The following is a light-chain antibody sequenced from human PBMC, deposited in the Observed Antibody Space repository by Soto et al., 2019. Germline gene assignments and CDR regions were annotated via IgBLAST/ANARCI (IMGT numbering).Light chain of an antibody. CDR1: ESVSSSY. Sequence: EIVLTQSPGTLSLSPGEGATLSCRASESVSSSYLAWYQLKPGQAPRLLIYGASIRATGIPVRFSGSGSETDFTLTISRLEPEDFAVYYCQQYGRSPPYTFGQGTSVEIK. CDR2: GAS. J-gene: IGKJ2*01. V-gene: IGKV3-20*01. CDR3: QQYGRSPPYT.